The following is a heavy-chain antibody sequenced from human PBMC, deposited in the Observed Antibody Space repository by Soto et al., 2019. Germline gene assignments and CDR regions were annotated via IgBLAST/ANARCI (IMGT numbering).Heavy chain of an antibody. CDR1: GGTFSSYA. J-gene: IGHJ6*02. Sequence: QVQLVQSGAEVKKPGSLVKVSCKASGGTFSSYAISWVRQAPGQGLEWMGGIIPIFGTANYAQKFQGRVTITADESTSTAYMELSSLRSEDTAVYYCARVSRLTAHMAYYYYGMDVWGQGTTVTVSS. D-gene: IGHD2-21*02. CDR2: IIPIFGTA. V-gene: IGHV1-69*01. CDR3: ARVSRLTAHMAYYYYGMDV.